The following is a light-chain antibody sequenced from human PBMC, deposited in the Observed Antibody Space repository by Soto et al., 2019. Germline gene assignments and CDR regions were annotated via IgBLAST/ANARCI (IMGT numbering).Light chain of an antibody. CDR3: KQYYSYPHT. V-gene: IGKV1-9*01. Sequence: IQLTQSPSSLSASVGDSVTITCRASQDITSYLAWYQQKPGKAPNLLIYGAYTLQSGVQSRFSGSGSGTDFTLTISCLQSEDFATYYCKQYYSYPHTFGQGTRLEIK. J-gene: IGKJ5*01. CDR2: GAY. CDR1: QDITSY.